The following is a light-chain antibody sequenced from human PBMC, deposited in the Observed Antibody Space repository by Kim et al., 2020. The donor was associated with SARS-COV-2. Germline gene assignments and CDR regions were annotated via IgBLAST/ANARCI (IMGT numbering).Light chain of an antibody. V-gene: IGKV3-15*01. Sequence: EIVMTQSPATLSVSPGERATLSCRASQSVSSNLAWYQQKPGQAPRVLIYGASTRATGIPARFSGSGSGTEFTLTISSLQSEDFAVYYCQQEGTFGQGTKVEIK. J-gene: IGKJ1*01. CDR3: QQEGT. CDR1: QSVSSN. CDR2: GAS.